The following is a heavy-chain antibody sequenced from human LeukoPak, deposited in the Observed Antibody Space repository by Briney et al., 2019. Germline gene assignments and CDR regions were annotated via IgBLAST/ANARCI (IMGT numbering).Heavy chain of an antibody. D-gene: IGHD5/OR15-5a*01. J-gene: IGHJ3*01. V-gene: IGHV4-4*07. Sequence: KPSETLSLTXTVSGGSISTYYWSWIRQPAGKGLEWIGRVYTSGSTNYNPSLKSRVTMSVDTSKNQFSLKVDSVTAADTAVYYCARDSTLSASFDVWGQGTMVTVSS. CDR1: GGSISTYY. CDR3: ARDSTLSASFDV. CDR2: VYTSGST.